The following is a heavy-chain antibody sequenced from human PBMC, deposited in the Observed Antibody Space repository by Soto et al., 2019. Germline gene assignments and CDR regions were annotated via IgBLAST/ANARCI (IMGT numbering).Heavy chain of an antibody. CDR2: IYHSGST. Sequence: SETLSLTCTVSGGSISSGGYYWSWIRQHPGKGLEWIGYIYHSGSTYYNPSLQGRVTISVDTSKNQFSLKLSSVTAADTAVYFCAGRSSLASVQVYFGEISNYNWFDPWGQGTLVTLSS. D-gene: IGHD3-10*01. CDR3: AGRSSLASVQVYFGEISNYNWFDP. V-gene: IGHV4-39*01. CDR1: GGSISSGGYY. J-gene: IGHJ5*02.